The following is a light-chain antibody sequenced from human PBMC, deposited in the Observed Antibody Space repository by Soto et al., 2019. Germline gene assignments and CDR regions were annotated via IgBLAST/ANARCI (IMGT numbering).Light chain of an antibody. CDR1: QIITNR. CDR3: QHYGGLRT. CDR2: DTS. V-gene: IGKV1-5*01. Sequence: DIQMTQSPSTLSASVGDRVTITCRASQIITNRLAWYQQKPGKAPKVLIYDTSNLESGVPSRFSGIRSGTEFTLTISRLHPDDSATYYCQHYGGLRTFGQGTKVEVK. J-gene: IGKJ1*01.